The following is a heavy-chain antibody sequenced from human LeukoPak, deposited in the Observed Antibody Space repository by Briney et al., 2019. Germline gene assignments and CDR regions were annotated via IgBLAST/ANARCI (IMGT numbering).Heavy chain of an antibody. J-gene: IGHJ4*02. Sequence: ASVKVSCKASGGTFSSYTISWVRQAPGQGLEWMGRIIPILGIANYAQKFQGRVTITADKSTSTAYMELSSLRSEDTAVYYCAREDGYNRYFDYWGQGTLATVSS. D-gene: IGHD5-24*01. CDR3: AREDGYNRYFDY. V-gene: IGHV1-69*04. CDR2: IIPILGIA. CDR1: GGTFSSYT.